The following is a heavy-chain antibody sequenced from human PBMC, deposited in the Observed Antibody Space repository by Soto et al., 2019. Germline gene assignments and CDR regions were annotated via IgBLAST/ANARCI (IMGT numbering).Heavy chain of an antibody. CDR3: ARDAPSRYGMDV. Sequence: QVLLVQSGAEVRKPGSSVKVSCKPSGGTFSDYAFSWVRQAPGQGLEWMGNIIPMYGRRNYAQQYQGRVTISADESTTTVYVEMRGLSFEDTAVYFCARDAPSRYGMDVWGQGTTVTVSS. CDR2: IIPMYGRR. CDR1: GGTFSDYA. V-gene: IGHV1-69*18. D-gene: IGHD3-9*01. J-gene: IGHJ6*02.